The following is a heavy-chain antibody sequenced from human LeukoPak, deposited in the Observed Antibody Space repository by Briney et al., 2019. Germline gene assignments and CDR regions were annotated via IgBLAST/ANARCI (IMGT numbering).Heavy chain of an antibody. V-gene: IGHV3-23*01. CDR3: ATTEGTYYYDSSGYTDY. CDR1: GFTFSSYA. D-gene: IGHD3-22*01. Sequence: AGGSLRLSCAASGFTFSSYAMSWVRQAPGKGLEWVSAISGSGGSTYYADSVKGRFTISRDNSKNTLYLQMNSLRAEDTAVYYCATTEGTYYYDSSGYTDYWGQGTLVTVSS. CDR2: ISGSGGST. J-gene: IGHJ4*02.